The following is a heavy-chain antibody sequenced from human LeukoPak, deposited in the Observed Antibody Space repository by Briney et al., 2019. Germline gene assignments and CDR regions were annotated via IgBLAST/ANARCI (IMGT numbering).Heavy chain of an antibody. D-gene: IGHD1-26*01. CDR1: GGSISSSNW. Sequence: SETLSLTCAVSGGSISSSNWWSWVRQPPGKGLEWTGEFYQTGSPNYNPSLKSRVTISVDKSKNQFSLKLSSVTAADTAVYYCARDPHSGSTLFDYWGQGALVTVSS. CDR3: ARDPHSGSTLFDY. J-gene: IGHJ4*02. V-gene: IGHV4/OR15-8*03. CDR2: FYQTGSP.